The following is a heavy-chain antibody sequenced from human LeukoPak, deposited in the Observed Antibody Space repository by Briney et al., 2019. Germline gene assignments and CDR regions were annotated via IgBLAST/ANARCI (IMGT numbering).Heavy chain of an antibody. J-gene: IGHJ3*02. Sequence: SVKVSCKASGGTFSSYAISWVRQAPGQGLEWMGGIIPIFGTANYAQKFQGRVTITTDESTSTAHMELSSLRSEDTAVYYCASGDTAMVFSYAFDIWGQGTMVTVSS. D-gene: IGHD5-18*01. CDR1: GGTFSSYA. CDR2: IIPIFGTA. V-gene: IGHV1-69*05. CDR3: ASGDTAMVFSYAFDI.